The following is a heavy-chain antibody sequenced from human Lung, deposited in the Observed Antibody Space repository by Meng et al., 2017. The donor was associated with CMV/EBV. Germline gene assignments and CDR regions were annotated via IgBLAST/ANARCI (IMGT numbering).Heavy chain of an antibody. Sequence: GGSLRLXCVVSGFTFTRYNMNWVRQAPGKGLEWVSSISSSTTVIYYVDSVRGRFTISRDNAKRSLYLRMSNLRAEDTAIYYCAIDQDGGFGMDGWGQGTTVTSSS. V-gene: IGHV3-21*01. CDR3: AIDQDGGFGMDG. CDR2: ISSSTTVI. CDR1: GFTFTRYN. J-gene: IGHJ6*02.